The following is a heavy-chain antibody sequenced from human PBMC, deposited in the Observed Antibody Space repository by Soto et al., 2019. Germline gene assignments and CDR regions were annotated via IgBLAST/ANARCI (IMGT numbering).Heavy chain of an antibody. V-gene: IGHV3-30*03. CDR3: ARDRGLYFDLSRRSYSVDV. CDR2: ISYDGSNE. Sequence: SLRLSCAASGFTFSRHGMHWVRQAPGKGLEWVAAISYDGSNEYYGDSEKGRFFISRDNSKNILYLQMTSLTTEDRAVYYCARDRGLYFDLSRRSYSVDVWGQGTTVTVSS. J-gene: IGHJ6*02. D-gene: IGHD3-3*01. CDR1: GFTFSRHG.